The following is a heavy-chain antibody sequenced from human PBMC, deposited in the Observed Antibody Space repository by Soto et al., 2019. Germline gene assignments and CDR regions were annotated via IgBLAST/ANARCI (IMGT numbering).Heavy chain of an antibody. J-gene: IGHJ3*02. Sequence: SGRSLRLSCAASGFTFSSYAMSWVRQAPGKGLEWVSAISGSGGSTYYADSVKGRFTISRDNSKNTLYLQMNSLRAEDTAVYYCAKDSEITMIVVVQFAFDICGEGTMVTVSS. D-gene: IGHD3-22*01. V-gene: IGHV3-23*01. CDR1: GFTFSSYA. CDR3: AKDSEITMIVVVQFAFDI. CDR2: ISGSGGST.